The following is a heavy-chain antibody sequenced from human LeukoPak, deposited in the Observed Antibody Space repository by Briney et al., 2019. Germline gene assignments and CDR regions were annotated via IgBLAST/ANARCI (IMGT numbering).Heavy chain of an antibody. J-gene: IGHJ4*02. Sequence: GASVKVSCKASGYTFTGYYMHWVRQAPGQGLEWMGWINPKSGGTNYAQKFQGRVTMTRDTSISTGYMELSSLTSDDTAVYYCSRGLGYASGSYRLGYWGQGTLVIVSS. CDR2: INPKSGGT. D-gene: IGHD3-10*01. V-gene: IGHV1-2*02. CDR3: SRGLGYASGSYRLGY. CDR1: GYTFTGYY.